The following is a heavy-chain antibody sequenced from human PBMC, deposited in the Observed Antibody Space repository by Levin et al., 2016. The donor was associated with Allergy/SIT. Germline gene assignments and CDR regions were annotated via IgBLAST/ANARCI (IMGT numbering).Heavy chain of an antibody. V-gene: IGHV3-15*01. D-gene: IGHD3-16*01. CDR3: TTGNPGSPWGAFDI. CDR1: GFTFSNAW. Sequence: GESLKISCAASGFTFSNAWMSWVRQAPGKGLEWVGRIKSKTDGGTTDYAAPVKGRFTISRDDSKNTLYLQMNSLKTEDTAVYYCTTGNPGSPWGAFDIWGQGTMVTVSS. CDR2: IKSKTDGGTT. J-gene: IGHJ3*02.